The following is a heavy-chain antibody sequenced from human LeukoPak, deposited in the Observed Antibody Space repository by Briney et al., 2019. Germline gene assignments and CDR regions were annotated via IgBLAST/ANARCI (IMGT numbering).Heavy chain of an antibody. D-gene: IGHD1-7*01. CDR1: EFNVNDYY. Sequence: PGGSLRHSCGASEFNVNDYYMSWVRQAPGKGLEWISDIGGSDSIVAYAGSVEGRFTISRDIAKNSLFLQMTSLRADDTAVYYCARELGAGTFDHWGQGILVTVSS. CDR2: IGGSDSIV. CDR3: ARELGAGTFDH. V-gene: IGHV3-11*01. J-gene: IGHJ4*02.